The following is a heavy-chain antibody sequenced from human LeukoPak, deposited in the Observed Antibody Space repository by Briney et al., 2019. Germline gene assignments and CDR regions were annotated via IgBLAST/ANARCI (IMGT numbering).Heavy chain of an antibody. CDR2: IKQDGSQK. D-gene: IGHD4-23*01. J-gene: IGHJ4*02. CDR3: TAATPYY. CDR1: GFTFSNFW. V-gene: IGHV3-7*02. Sequence: GGSLTLSCAASGFTFSNFWMTWVRQAPGKGLEWVANIKQDGSQKFYLDSVKGRFTISRDNAKNSLFLQMNSMRAEDTAVYYCTAATPYYWGQVALVTVSS.